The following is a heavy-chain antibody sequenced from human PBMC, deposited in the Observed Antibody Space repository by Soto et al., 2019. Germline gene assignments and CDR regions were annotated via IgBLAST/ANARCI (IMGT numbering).Heavy chain of an antibody. V-gene: IGHV4-59*08. CDR1: GGSISSYY. Sequence: SETLSFTCTVSGGSISSYYWSWIRQPQGKGLEWIGYIYYSGSTNYNPSLKSRVTISVDTSKNQFSLKLSSVTAADTAVYYCARRYGYSFDYWGQGTLVTVSS. J-gene: IGHJ4*02. CDR2: IYYSGST. D-gene: IGHD1-1*01. CDR3: ARRYGYSFDY.